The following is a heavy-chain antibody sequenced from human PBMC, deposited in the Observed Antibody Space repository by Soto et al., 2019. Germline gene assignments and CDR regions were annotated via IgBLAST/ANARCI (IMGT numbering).Heavy chain of an antibody. V-gene: IGHV4-59*01. CDR1: GGSISSYY. CDR3: ARFLRAPAYYFDY. CDR2: IYYSGST. J-gene: IGHJ4*02. Sequence: SETLSLTCTVSGGSISSYYWSWIRQPPGKGLEWIGYIYYSGSTNYNPSLKSRVTISVDTSKNQFSLKLSSVTAADTAVYYCARFLRAPAYYFDYWGQGTLVTVPS.